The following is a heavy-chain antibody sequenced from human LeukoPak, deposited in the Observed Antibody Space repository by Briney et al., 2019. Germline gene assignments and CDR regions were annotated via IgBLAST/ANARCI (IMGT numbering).Heavy chain of an antibody. Sequence: GGSLRLSCAASGFTFSNYWMHWVRQTPGEGLVCVSLIKGDGSSTTYADSVKGRFTISRDNAKNTLYLQMNSLRAEDTAVYYCARGGWFIVDYWGQGTLVTVSS. CDR1: GFTFSNYW. CDR3: ARGGWFIVDY. J-gene: IGHJ4*02. V-gene: IGHV3-74*01. CDR2: IKGDGSST. D-gene: IGHD3-10*01.